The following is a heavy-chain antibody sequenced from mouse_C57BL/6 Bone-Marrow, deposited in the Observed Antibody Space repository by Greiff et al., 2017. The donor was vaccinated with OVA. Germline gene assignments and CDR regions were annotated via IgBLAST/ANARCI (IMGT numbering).Heavy chain of an antibody. D-gene: IGHD3-1*01. CDR3: ARDLGAFYAMDY. J-gene: IGHJ4*01. Sequence: EVQLQQSGPGLVKPSQSLSLTCSVTGYSITSGYYWNWIRQFPGNKLEWMGYISYDGSNNYNPSLKNRISITRDPSKNQFFLKLNSVTTEDTATYYCARDLGAFYAMDYWGQGTSVTVSS. V-gene: IGHV3-6*01. CDR1: GYSITSGYY. CDR2: ISYDGSN.